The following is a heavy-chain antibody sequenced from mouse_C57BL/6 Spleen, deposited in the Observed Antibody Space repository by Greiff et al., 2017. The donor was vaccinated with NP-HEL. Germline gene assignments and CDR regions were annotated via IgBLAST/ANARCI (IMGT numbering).Heavy chain of an antibody. V-gene: IGHV1-55*01. CDR2: IYPGSGST. CDR3: ARGGLRFFDW. Sequence: QVQLKQSGAELVKPGASVKMSCKASGYTFTSYWITWVKQRPGQGLEWIGDIYPGSGSTNYNEKFKSKATLTVDTSSSTAYMQLSSLTSEDSAVYYCARGGLRFFDWWGQGTTLTVSS. CDR1: GYTFTSYW. J-gene: IGHJ2*01. D-gene: IGHD2-4*01.